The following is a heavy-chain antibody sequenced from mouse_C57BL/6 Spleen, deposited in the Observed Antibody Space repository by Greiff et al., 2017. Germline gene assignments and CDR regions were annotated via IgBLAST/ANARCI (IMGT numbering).Heavy chain of an antibody. CDR3: AREWAYYSNYDYAMDY. D-gene: IGHD2-5*01. CDR1: GYTFTDYN. J-gene: IGHJ4*01. V-gene: IGHV1-18*01. CDR2: INPNNGGT. Sequence: VQLQQSGPELVKPGASVKIPCKASGYTFTDYNMDWVKQSHGKSLEWIGDINPNNGGTIYNQKFKGKATLTVDKSSSTAYMELRSLTSEDTAVYYCAREWAYYSNYDYAMDYWGQGTSVTVSS.